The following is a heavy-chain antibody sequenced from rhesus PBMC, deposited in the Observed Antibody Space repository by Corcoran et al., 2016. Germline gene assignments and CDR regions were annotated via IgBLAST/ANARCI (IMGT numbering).Heavy chain of an antibody. CDR1: GYSISSGYG. D-gene: IGHD6-13*01. Sequence: QVQLQESGPGLVKPSETLSLTCAVSGYSISSGYGWSWIRQPPGKGLEWMGEIGGSSSNTNYNPSLKGRGTISKGTSKNQFSLKLISVTAADTAVYDCARDPSSWSIGDFDYWGQGVLVTVSS. CDR3: ARDPSSWSIGDFDY. J-gene: IGHJ4*01. V-gene: IGHV4-127*01. CDR2: IGGSSSNT.